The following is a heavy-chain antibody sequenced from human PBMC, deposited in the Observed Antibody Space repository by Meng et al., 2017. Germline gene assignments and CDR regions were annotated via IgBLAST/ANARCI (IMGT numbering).Heavy chain of an antibody. J-gene: IGHJ4*02. CDR2: ISGSGGST. CDR3: AKAHKYYYDSSGYWDFDY. V-gene: IGHV3-23*01. Sequence: GESLKISCAASGFTFSSYAMSWVRQAPGKGLEWVSAISGSGGSTYYADSVKGRFTISRDNSKNTLYLQMNSLRAEDTAVYYCAKAHKYYYDSSGYWDFDYWGRGTLVTVSS. CDR1: GFTFSSYA. D-gene: IGHD3-22*01.